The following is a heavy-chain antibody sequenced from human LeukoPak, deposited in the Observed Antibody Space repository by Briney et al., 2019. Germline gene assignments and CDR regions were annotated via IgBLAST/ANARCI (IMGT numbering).Heavy chain of an antibody. V-gene: IGHV3-23*01. CDR2: ISGSGGST. D-gene: IGHD6-13*01. CDR3: AKGPRQQLVTRFDY. CDR1: GFTFSNYA. Sequence: PGGSLRLSCAASGFTFSNYAMSWARQAPGKGLEWVSAISGSGGSTYYADSVKGRFTISRDNSKNTLFLQMNSLRAEDTAVYYCAKGPRQQLVTRFDYWGQGTLVTVSS. J-gene: IGHJ4*02.